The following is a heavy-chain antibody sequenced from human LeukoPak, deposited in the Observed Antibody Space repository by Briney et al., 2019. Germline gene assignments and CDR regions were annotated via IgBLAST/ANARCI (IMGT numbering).Heavy chain of an antibody. CDR1: GGTFGSYA. Sequence: GSSVKVSCKASGGTFGSYAISWVRQAPGQGLEWMGGIIPIFSTANYAQKFQGRVTITADESTSPVYMELSSLRSEDTAVYYCATSPYYDFWSEHNGAFDIWGQGTMVIVSS. V-gene: IGHV1-69*01. D-gene: IGHD3-3*01. CDR3: ATSPYYDFWSEHNGAFDI. J-gene: IGHJ3*02. CDR2: IIPIFSTA.